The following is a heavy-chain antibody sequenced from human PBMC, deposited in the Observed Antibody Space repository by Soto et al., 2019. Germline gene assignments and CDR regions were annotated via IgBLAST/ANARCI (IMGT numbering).Heavy chain of an antibody. V-gene: IGHV3-64D*06. CDR2: ISTNGGST. CDR1: GFTFSIYA. CDR3: VKGEYYYDSSGYYPFDY. Sequence: PGGSLRLSCSASGFTFSIYAMHWIRKAPGKGLEYVSSISTNGGSTDYADSVKGRFTISRDNSKNTVYLQMSSLRVEDTAVYYCVKGEYYYDSSGYYPFDYWGQGNLVTVS. D-gene: IGHD3-22*01. J-gene: IGHJ4*02.